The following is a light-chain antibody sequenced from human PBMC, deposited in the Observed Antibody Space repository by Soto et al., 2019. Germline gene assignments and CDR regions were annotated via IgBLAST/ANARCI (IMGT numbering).Light chain of an antibody. CDR1: SSNLGAGYD. CDR2: GNR. V-gene: IGLV1-40*01. J-gene: IGLJ2*01. CDR3: QVWDSSADHVV. Sequence: QSVLTQPPSVSGAPGQRVTISCTGNSSNLGAGYDVHWYQQLPGAAPKLVIFGNRNRPSGVPERFSGSKSGTSASLAITGLQAEDEADYYCQVWDSSADHVVFAGGTKLTVL.